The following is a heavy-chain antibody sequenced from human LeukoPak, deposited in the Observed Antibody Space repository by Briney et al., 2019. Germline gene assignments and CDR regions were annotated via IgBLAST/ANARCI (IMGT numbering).Heavy chain of an antibody. Sequence: GGSLRLSCAASGFTFSSYAMHWVRQAPGKGLEWVAVISYDGSNKYYADSVKGRFTISRDNSKNTLYLQMNSLRAEDTAVYHCARDPHHSLATTPYNWFDPWGQGTLVTVSS. D-gene: IGHD5-12*01. CDR1: GFTFSSYA. CDR2: ISYDGSNK. V-gene: IGHV3-30-3*01. CDR3: ARDPHHSLATTPYNWFDP. J-gene: IGHJ5*02.